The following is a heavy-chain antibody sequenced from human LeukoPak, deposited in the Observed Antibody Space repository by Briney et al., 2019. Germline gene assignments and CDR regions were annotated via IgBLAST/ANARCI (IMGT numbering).Heavy chain of an antibody. CDR1: GYTFTSYD. D-gene: IGHD1-26*01. CDR3: ARGPWGGATPYYYYYMDV. CDR2: MNPNSGNT. V-gene: IGHV1-8*01. Sequence: KPGASVKVSCKASGYTFTSYDINWVRQATGQGLEWMGWMNPNSGNTGYTQKFRGRVTMTRNTSISTAYMELSSLRSEDTAVYYFARGPWGGATPYYYYYMDVWGKGTTVTVSS. J-gene: IGHJ6*03.